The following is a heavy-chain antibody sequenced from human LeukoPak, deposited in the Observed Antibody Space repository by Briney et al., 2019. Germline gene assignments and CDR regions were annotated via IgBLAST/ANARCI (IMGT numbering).Heavy chain of an antibody. CDR2: IKQGGNEI. J-gene: IGHJ4*02. Sequence: GGSLRLSCVVSGFTLSRYWMTWVRQAPGKGLEWVANIKQGGNEIHYVESVKGRFTISRDNAKNSLYLQMNSLRAEDTAIYYCARGSSAAAESYFDSWGQGTLVTVSS. CDR1: GFTLSRYW. CDR3: ARGSSAAAESYFDS. V-gene: IGHV3-7*01. D-gene: IGHD6-25*01.